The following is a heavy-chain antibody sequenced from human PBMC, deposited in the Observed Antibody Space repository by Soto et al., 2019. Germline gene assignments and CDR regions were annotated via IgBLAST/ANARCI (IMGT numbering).Heavy chain of an antibody. CDR1: GGSISSGDYY. CDR2: IYYSGST. D-gene: IGHD3-10*01. J-gene: IGHJ6*02. V-gene: IGHV4-30-4*01. Sequence: SSETLSLTCTVSGGSISSGDYYWSWIRQPPGKGLEWIGYIYYSGSTYYNPSLKSRVTISVDTSKNQFSLKLSSVTAADTAVYYCARDQGLVDYYYGSGGYGMDVWGQGTTVTVSS. CDR3: ARDQGLVDYYYGSGGYGMDV.